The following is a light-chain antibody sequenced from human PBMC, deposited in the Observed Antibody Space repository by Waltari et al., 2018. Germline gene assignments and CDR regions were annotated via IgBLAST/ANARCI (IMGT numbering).Light chain of an antibody. CDR2: GVS. Sequence: QSALTQPPSASGSPGQSVTISCTGTSSDVGGYNYVSWYQQPPGKAPKLMIYGVSKRPSGVPVRCSGSKSGNTAALTVSGLQAEDEADYYCSSYAGSNNLKVFGGGTKLTVL. CDR1: SSDVGGYNY. CDR3: SSYAGSNNLKV. J-gene: IGLJ2*01. V-gene: IGLV2-8*01.